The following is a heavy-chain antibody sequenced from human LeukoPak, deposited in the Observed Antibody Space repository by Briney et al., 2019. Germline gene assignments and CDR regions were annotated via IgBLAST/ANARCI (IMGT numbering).Heavy chain of an antibody. J-gene: IGHJ4*02. CDR2: IKQDGSEK. D-gene: IGHD3/OR15-3a*01. Sequence: GGSLRLSCAASGFTFSSYWMSWVRQAPGKGLEWVANIKQDGSEKYYVDSVKGRFTISRDNAKNSLYLQMNSLRAEDTAVYYCARVVAPLRVSTWTPYYFDYWGQGTLVTVSS. CDR1: GFTFSSYW. CDR3: ARVVAPLRVSTWTPYYFDY. V-gene: IGHV3-7*01.